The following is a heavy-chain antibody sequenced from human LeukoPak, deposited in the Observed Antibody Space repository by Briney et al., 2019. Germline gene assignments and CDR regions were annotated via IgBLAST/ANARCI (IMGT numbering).Heavy chain of an antibody. V-gene: IGHV3-74*01. J-gene: IGHJ3*02. CDR2: VNCDGTGT. CDR3: ARGGAFHAFDI. CDR1: GFTFCSYW. Sequence: PGGSLRLPCAGSGFTFCSYWMHWVRQAPEKGLVCISRVNCDGTGTVYADSVKGRFTISRDNAKNTVFLQLNSLRAEDTAVYYCARGGAFHAFDIWGQGTKISVS.